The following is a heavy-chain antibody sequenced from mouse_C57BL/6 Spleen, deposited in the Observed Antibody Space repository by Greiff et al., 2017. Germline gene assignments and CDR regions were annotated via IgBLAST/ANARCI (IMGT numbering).Heavy chain of an antibody. CDR1: GYAFSSSW. CDR2: IYPGDGDT. V-gene: IGHV1-82*01. CDR3: ARFWGGQGYFGY. J-gene: IGHJ2*01. D-gene: IGHD1-1*02. Sequence: QVQLQQSGPELVKPGASVKISCKASGYAFSSSWMNWVKQRPGKGLEWIGRIYPGDGDTNYNGKFKGKATLTADKSSSTAYMQLSSLTSEDSAVYFCARFWGGQGYFGYWGQGTTLTVSS.